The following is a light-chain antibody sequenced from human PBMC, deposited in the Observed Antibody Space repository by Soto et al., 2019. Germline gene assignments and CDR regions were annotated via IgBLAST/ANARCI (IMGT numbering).Light chain of an antibody. CDR2: AAS. J-gene: IGKJ1*01. V-gene: IGKV1-8*01. CDR1: QGISSY. Sequence: AIRMTQSPSSLSASTGDRVTITCRASQGISSYLAWYQQKPGKAPKLLIYAASTLQSGVPSRFSGSASGTDFTLTISSLQPEDFATYYCLQDYTYPWTFGQGTKVEMK. CDR3: LQDYTYPWT.